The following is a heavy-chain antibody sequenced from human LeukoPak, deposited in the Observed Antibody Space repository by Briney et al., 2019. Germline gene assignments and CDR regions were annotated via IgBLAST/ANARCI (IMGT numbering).Heavy chain of an antibody. Sequence: GASVKVSCKASGYTFTGYYMHWVRQAPGQGLEWMGWINPNSGGTNYAQKFQGRVTMTRDTSISTAYMELSRLRSDDTAVYYCARVREGYSYGYVPSNAFDIWGQGTMVTVSS. V-gene: IGHV1-2*02. D-gene: IGHD5-18*01. CDR2: INPNSGGT. CDR1: GYTFTGYY. J-gene: IGHJ3*02. CDR3: ARVREGYSYGYVPSNAFDI.